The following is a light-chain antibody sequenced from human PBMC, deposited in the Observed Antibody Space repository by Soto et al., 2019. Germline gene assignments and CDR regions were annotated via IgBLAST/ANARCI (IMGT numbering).Light chain of an antibody. V-gene: IGKV3-11*01. CDR1: QSIGNS. Sequence: EIVLTQSPATLSLSLGERATLSCRASQSIGNSLAWYQQKPGQAPSLLISDASNRATGIPARFSGSGSGTDFSLTISSLEPEDFAVYYCQRRYSWPLTFGGGTKVEIK. J-gene: IGKJ4*01. CDR2: DAS. CDR3: QRRYSWPLT.